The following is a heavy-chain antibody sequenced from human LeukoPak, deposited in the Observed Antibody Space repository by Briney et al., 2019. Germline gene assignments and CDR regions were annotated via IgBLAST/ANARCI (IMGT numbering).Heavy chain of an antibody. D-gene: IGHD6-13*01. CDR1: GFTFSSYG. J-gene: IGHJ4*02. CDR3: ARDLGHYSSSRGSFFDY. V-gene: IGHV3-33*08. Sequence: PGRSLRLSCAASGFTFSSYGMHWVRQAPGKGLEWVAVIWYDGSNKYYSDSVKGRFAFSRDNSKNTLYLQLNSLRAEDTAVYYCARDLGHYSSSRGSFFDYWGQGTLVTVSS. CDR2: IWYDGSNK.